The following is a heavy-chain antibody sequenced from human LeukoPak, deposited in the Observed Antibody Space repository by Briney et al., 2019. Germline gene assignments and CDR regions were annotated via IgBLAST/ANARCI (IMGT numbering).Heavy chain of an antibody. Sequence: GGSLRLSCAASGFTFSSYEMNWVRQAPVKGLEWVSYISSSGSTTHYADSVKGRFTISRDNAKNSLYLQMNSLRAEDTAVYYCARDNYDSSGYYFDWGQGTLVTVSS. CDR3: ARDNYDSSGYYFD. V-gene: IGHV3-48*03. D-gene: IGHD3-22*01. CDR2: ISSSGSTT. CDR1: GFTFSSYE. J-gene: IGHJ4*02.